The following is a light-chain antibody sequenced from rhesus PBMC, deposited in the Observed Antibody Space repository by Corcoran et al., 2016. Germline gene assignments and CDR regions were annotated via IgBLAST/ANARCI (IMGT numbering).Light chain of an antibody. CDR1: QGITND. CDR2: EAS. V-gene: IGKV1-25*01. Sequence: DIQMTQSPSSLSASVGDRVTITCRASQGITNDLAWYQQKPGETPKLLIYEASSLQSGLPSRFGGSGSGTDFTLTISSLQSEDFATYYCQHYYTTPWTFGLGTKVEI. J-gene: IGKJ1*01. CDR3: QHYYTTPWT.